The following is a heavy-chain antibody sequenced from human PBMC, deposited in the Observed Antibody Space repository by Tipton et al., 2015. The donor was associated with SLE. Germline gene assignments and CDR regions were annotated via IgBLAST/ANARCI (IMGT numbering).Heavy chain of an antibody. CDR3: ARHPRSYCFDY. J-gene: IGHJ4*02. CDR2: IYYSGST. V-gene: IGHV4-39*01. Sequence: LRLSCTVSGGSISSSSYYWGWIRQPPGKGLEWIGSIYYSGSTYYNPSLKSRVTISVDTSKNQFSLKLSSVTAADTAVYYCARHPRSYCFDYWGQGTLVTVSS. D-gene: IGHD1-26*01. CDR1: GGSISSSSYY.